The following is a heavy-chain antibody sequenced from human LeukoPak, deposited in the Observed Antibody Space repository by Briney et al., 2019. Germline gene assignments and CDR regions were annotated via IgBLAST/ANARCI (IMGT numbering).Heavy chain of an antibody. CDR1: GYTFTGYY. Sequence: GASVNVSCKASGYTFTGYYMLWVRQAPGQGLEWMGWINPNSGGTNYAQKFQGRVTMTRDTSISTAYMELSRLRSDDTAVYYCARDQVRSSTSCCYCGMDVWGQGTTVTVSS. V-gene: IGHV1-2*02. J-gene: IGHJ6*02. CDR2: INPNSGGT. D-gene: IGHD2-2*01. CDR3: ARDQVRSSTSCCYCGMDV.